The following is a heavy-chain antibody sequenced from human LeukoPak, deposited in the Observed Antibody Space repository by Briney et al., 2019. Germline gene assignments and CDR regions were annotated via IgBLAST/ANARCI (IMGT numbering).Heavy chain of an antibody. J-gene: IGHJ4*02. D-gene: IGHD5-18*01. CDR1: GFTFSFAA. CDR2: ISASGANT. CDR3: AKDIQGAN. V-gene: IGHV3-23*01. Sequence: GGSLRLSCAASGFTFSFAAMTWVRQCPGKGLEWLSLISASGANTYYADSVKGRFTISRDDSRNTVYLQMNSLRADDTALYYCAKDIQGANWGQGTLVTVSS.